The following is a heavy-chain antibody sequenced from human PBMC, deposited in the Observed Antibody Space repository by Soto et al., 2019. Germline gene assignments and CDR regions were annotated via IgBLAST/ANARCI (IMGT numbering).Heavy chain of an antibody. CDR3: AKVLGGEDQLFLLYYYGMDV. CDR2: IRGRGGST. V-gene: IGHV3-23*04. Sequence: VQLVESGGGLVKPGGSLRLYCAASGFIFSNFAMSWARQAPGKGLEWVSVIRGRGGSTYYADSVKGRFTISRDNSKNTLYLQMNSLRAEDTAVYYCAKVLGGEDQLFLLYYYGMDVWCQGTTVTVAS. J-gene: IGHJ6*02. D-gene: IGHD2-2*01. CDR1: GFIFSNFA.